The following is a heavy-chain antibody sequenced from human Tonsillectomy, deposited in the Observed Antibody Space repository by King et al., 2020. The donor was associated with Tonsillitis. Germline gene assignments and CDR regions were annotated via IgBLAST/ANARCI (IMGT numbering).Heavy chain of an antibody. CDR3: ARGVYSPPRFDF. CDR2: IYSSGST. V-gene: IGHV4-59*01. D-gene: IGHD1-26*01. Sequence: QLQESGPGLVKPSETLSLSCTVSGGSISSYYWSWIRQPPGKGLEWIGYIYSSGSTKYNPSLKSRVTISVDTSKNQLSLKVSAVTAADTAVYYCARGVYSPPRFDFWGQGTLVTVSS. J-gene: IGHJ4*02. CDR1: GGSISSYY.